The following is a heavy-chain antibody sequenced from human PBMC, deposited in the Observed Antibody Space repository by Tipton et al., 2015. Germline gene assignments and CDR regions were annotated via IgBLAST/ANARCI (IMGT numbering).Heavy chain of an antibody. J-gene: IGHJ3*02. Sequence: TLSLTCTVSGASISRTSYYWGWMRQPPGKGLEWIGSIYYSGSTYYNPSLKSRVTISVDTSKNQFSLKVTSMTAADTAVYYCARPTSGAFDIWGQGTMATVSS. V-gene: IGHV4-39*01. CDR1: GASISRTSYY. CDR3: ARPTSGAFDI. CDR2: IYYSGST. D-gene: IGHD2-2*01.